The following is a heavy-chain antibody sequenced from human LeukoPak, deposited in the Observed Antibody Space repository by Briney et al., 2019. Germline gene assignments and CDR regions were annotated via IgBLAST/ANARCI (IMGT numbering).Heavy chain of an antibody. V-gene: IGHV4-31*03. CDR2: IYYSGST. D-gene: IGHD5-24*01. CDR3: ARETLHNYGAHN. J-gene: IGHJ4*02. Sequence: SQTLSLTCTVSGGSTSSSGYYWSWIRQHPGKGLEWIGYIYYSGSTYYNPSLKSRVTISVDTSKNQFSLKLSSVTAADTAVYYCARETLHNYGAHNWGQGTLVTVSS. CDR1: GGSTSSSGYY.